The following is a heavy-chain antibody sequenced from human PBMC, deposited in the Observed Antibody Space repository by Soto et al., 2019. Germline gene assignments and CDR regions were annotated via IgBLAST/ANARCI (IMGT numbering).Heavy chain of an antibody. CDR2: INGDGDYT. V-gene: IGHV3-74*01. CDR1: GFSFSSYW. CDR3: ARERGGYSSDF. Sequence: PGESLKISCAASGFSFSSYWMHWLRQVPGKGLVWVSRINGDGDYTNYADSVKGRFTISRDNAKNTLYLQMNSLRAEDTAVYYCARERGGYSSDFWGQGTLVTVSS. D-gene: IGHD2-15*01. J-gene: IGHJ4*02.